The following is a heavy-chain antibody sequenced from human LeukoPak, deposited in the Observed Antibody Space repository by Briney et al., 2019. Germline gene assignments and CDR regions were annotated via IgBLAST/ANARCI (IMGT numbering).Heavy chain of an antibody. D-gene: IGHD6-19*01. CDR1: GGSISSSSYY. CDR2: IYYSGST. V-gene: IGHV4-39*07. CDR3: ARGDSSGPSHV. J-gene: IGHJ6*02. Sequence: SETLSLTCTVSGGSISSSSYYWGWIRQPPGKGLEWIGSIYYSGSTYYNPSLKSRVTISVDTSKNQFSLKLSSLTAADTAVYYCARGDSSGPSHVWGQGTTVTVSS.